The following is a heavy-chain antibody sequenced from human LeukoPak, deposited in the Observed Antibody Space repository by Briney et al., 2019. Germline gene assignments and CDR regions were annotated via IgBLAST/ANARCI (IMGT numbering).Heavy chain of an antibody. CDR2: ISHHGSDQ. Sequence: GGSLRLSCAASGVTFSNLAMHWVRQAPGKGLEWVEVISHHGSDQFYADSVKGRFTISRDNSKNTLFLQMNSLGAEDTAVYYCAAQPCSVGRCYLDYWGQGTLVTVSS. V-gene: IGHV3-30*04. J-gene: IGHJ4*02. D-gene: IGHD2-15*01. CDR1: GVTFSNLA. CDR3: AAQPCSVGRCYLDY.